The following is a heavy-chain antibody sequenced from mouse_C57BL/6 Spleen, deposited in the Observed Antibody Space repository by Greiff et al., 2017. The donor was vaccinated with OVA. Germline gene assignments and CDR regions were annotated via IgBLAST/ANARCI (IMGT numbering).Heavy chain of an antibody. J-gene: IGHJ1*03. V-gene: IGHV1-26*01. CDR2: INPNNGGT. CDR1: GYTFTDYY. CDR3: ARMTVVGYFDV. Sequence: EVQLVESGPELVKPGASVKISCKASGYTFTDYYMNWVKQSHGKSLEWIGDINPNNGGTSYNQKFKGKATLTVDKSSSTAYMELRSLTSEDSAVYYCARMTVVGYFDVWGTGTTVTVSS. D-gene: IGHD1-1*01.